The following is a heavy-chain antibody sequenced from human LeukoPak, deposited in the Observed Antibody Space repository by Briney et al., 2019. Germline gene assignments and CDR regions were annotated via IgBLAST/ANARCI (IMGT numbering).Heavy chain of an antibody. J-gene: IGHJ5*02. D-gene: IGHD6-19*01. V-gene: IGHV4-39*01. Sequence: SETLSLTCTVSGGSISSSSYYWGWIRQPPGKGLEWIGSTYYSGSTYYNPSLKSRVTISVDTSKNQFSLKLSAVTAADTAVYYCARQEIAVAGSENWFDPWGQGTLVTVSS. CDR3: ARQEIAVAGSENWFDP. CDR2: TYYSGST. CDR1: GGSISSSSYY.